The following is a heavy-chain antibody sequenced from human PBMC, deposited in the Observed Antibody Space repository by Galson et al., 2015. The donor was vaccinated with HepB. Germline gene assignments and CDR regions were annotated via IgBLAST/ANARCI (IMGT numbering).Heavy chain of an antibody. V-gene: IGHV3-33*01. CDR1: GFTFSSYG. J-gene: IGHJ3*02. CDR3: ARGGSYHDAFDI. Sequence: SLRLSCAASGFTFSSYGMHWVRQAPGKGLEWVAVISYDGSNKHYADSVKGRFTISRDNSKNTLYLQMNSLRAEDTAVYYCARGGSYHDAFDIWGQGTMVTVSS. D-gene: IGHD3-16*01. CDR2: ISYDGSNK.